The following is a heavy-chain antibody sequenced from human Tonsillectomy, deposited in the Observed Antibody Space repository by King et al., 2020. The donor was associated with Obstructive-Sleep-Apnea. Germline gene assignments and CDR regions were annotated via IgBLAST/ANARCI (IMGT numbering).Heavy chain of an antibody. CDR3: AGEGGSYGPFDS. CDR1: GFTFSSHA. V-gene: IGHV3-33*01. J-gene: IGHJ4*02. D-gene: IGHD1-26*01. Sequence: VQLVESGGGVVQPGRSLRLSCAASGFTFSSHAMHWVRQAPGKGLEWVAVIWYGGSNKYYADSVKGRFTISRDNSKNTLYLQMNSLRVEDTALYYCAGEGGSYGPFDSWGQGTLVTVSS. CDR2: IWYGGSNK.